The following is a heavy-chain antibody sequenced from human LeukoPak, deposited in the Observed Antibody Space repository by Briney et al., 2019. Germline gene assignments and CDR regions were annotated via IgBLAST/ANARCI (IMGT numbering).Heavy chain of an antibody. CDR2: IKSKTDGGTT. V-gene: IGHV3-15*01. CDR3: TTDPTHCTNGVCWYDY. Sequence: PGGSLRLSCAASGFTFSNAWMSWVRQAPGKGLEWVGRIKSKTDGGTTDYAAPVKGRFTISRDDSKSTLYLQMNSLKTEDTAVYYCTTDPTHCTNGVCWYDYWGQGTLVTVSS. CDR1: GFTFSNAW. D-gene: IGHD2-8*01. J-gene: IGHJ4*02.